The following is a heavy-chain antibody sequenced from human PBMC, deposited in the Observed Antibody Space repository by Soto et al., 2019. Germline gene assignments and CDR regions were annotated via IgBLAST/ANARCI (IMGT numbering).Heavy chain of an antibody. D-gene: IGHD3-10*01. Sequence: QVQLQESGPGLVKPSGTLSLTCAVSSGSISSSNWWSWVRQPPGKGLEWIGEIYHSGSTNYNPSLKSRVTISVDKSKNQFSLKLSSVTAADTAVYYCAGDTEWVWFGEGRRSWCDPWGHGTLVAVSS. V-gene: IGHV4-4*02. J-gene: IGHJ5*02. CDR3: AGDTEWVWFGEGRRSWCDP. CDR1: SGSISSSNW. CDR2: IYHSGST.